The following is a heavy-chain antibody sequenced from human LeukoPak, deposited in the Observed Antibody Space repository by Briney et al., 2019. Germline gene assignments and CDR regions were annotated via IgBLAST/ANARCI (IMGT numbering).Heavy chain of an antibody. J-gene: IGHJ4*02. CDR2: ISGSGGST. Sequence: GGSLRLSCAASGFTFSSYAMSWVRQAPGKGLEWVSAISGSGGSTYYADSVKGRFTISRDNSKNTLYLQMNSLRAEDTAVYYCTKHGEYSSSFDYWGQGTLVTVSS. CDR1: GFTFSSYA. D-gene: IGHD6-13*01. V-gene: IGHV3-23*01. CDR3: TKHGEYSSSFDY.